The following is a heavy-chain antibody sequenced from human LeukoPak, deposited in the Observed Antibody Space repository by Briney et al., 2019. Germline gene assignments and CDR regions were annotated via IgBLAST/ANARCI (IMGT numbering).Heavy chain of an antibody. V-gene: IGHV5-51*01. CDR1: GYISTSYW. D-gene: IGHD3-10*01. CDR3: ARGDIRGDEPPFDY. Sequence: GESLKISCKGSGYISTSYWIGWVRQMPGKGLEWMGIIYPADSDTRYRPSFQGQVTISVDKSISTAYLQWSSLKASDTAMYYCARGDIRGDEPPFDYWGQGTLVTVSS. CDR2: IYPADSDT. J-gene: IGHJ4*02.